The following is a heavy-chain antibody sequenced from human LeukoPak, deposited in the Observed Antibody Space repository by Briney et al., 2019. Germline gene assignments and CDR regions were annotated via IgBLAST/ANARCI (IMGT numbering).Heavy chain of an antibody. CDR2: IYYRGNT. J-gene: IGHJ4*02. V-gene: IGHV4-4*02. Sequence: SETLSLTCVVSGGSISASNWWSWVRPPPGKGLEWIGEIYYRGNTNYSPSLKSRVSISVDRSTNQFSLKLSSVTAADTAVYYCTTYYDSGGYRFDYWGQGILVTVSP. D-gene: IGHD3-22*01. CDR3: TTYYDSGGYRFDY. CDR1: GGSISASNW.